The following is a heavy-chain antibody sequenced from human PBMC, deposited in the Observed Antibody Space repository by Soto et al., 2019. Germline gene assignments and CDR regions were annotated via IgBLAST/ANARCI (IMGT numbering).Heavy chain of an antibody. CDR1: GFNFRSYA. CDR2: ISGSGGTS. D-gene: IGHD6-13*01. J-gene: IGHJ4*01. CDR3: AKGRGSSSPIDY. Sequence: DVELSESGGGLVQPGGSLRLSCAASGFNFRSYAMSWVRRAPGKGLEWVSAISGSGGTSYFADSVRGRFTSSRDTYKNTLYLHLSTLRVEDTAEYFCAKGRGSSSPIDYWGHGPLVTVSS. V-gene: IGHV3-23*01.